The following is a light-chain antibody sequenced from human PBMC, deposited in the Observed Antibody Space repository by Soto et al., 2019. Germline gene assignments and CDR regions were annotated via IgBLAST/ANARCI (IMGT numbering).Light chain of an antibody. J-gene: IGKJ4*01. CDR3: QQARSFPLT. Sequence: DIQMTQSPSSVSASVGDRVTITCRASQAISSWLAWYQQKPGRAPKLLIYSASSLQNGAPSRFIGSGSQTDFTLTITRLQPDDTAIYYCQQARSFPLTFGGGTKVEIK. CDR1: QAISSW. CDR2: SAS. V-gene: IGKV1-12*01.